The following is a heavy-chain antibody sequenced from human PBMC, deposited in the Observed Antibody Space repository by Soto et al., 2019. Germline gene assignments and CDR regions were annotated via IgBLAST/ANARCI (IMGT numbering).Heavy chain of an antibody. CDR1: GGSISSYY. CDR2: IYYSGST. CDR3: ARGRGYYYDSSGYRYYFDY. D-gene: IGHD3-22*01. V-gene: IGHV4-59*01. Sequence: TSETLSLTCTVSGGSISSYYWSWIRQPPGKGLEWIGYIYYSGSTNYNPSLRSRVTISVDTSKNQFSLKLSSVTAADTAVYYCARGRGYYYDSSGYRYYFDYWGQGTLVTVSS. J-gene: IGHJ4*02.